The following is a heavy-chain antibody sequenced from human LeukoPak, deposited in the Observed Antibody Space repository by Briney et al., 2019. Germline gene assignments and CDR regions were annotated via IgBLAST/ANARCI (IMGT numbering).Heavy chain of an antibody. CDR1: GFTFRSYW. V-gene: IGHV3-7*05. CDR2: IKEDGSEK. CDR3: ARGGYTYTWRPSCYCGMDV. J-gene: IGHJ6*02. D-gene: IGHD1-20*01. Sequence: VGSLRLSCEASGFTFRSYWMSWARQAPGKGLEWVANIKEDGSEKYYVDSVKGRFTISRDNAKNSLYLQMDSLRAEDTAVYYCARGGYTYTWRPSCYCGMDVWGQGTTVTASS.